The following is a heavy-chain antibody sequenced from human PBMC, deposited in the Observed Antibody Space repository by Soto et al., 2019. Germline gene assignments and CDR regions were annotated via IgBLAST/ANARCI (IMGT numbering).Heavy chain of an antibody. CDR1: GYTFTSYY. CDR2: INPSGGST. Sequence: QVQLVQSGAEVNKPGASVKVSCKASGYTFTSYYMHWVRQAPGQGLEWMGIINPSGGSTSYAQKFQCRVTMTRDTSTSTVYMELSSLRSEDTAVYYCARVPLWFGYLAGMDVWGQGTTVTVSS. J-gene: IGHJ6*02. D-gene: IGHD3-10*01. CDR3: ARVPLWFGYLAGMDV. V-gene: IGHV1-46*01.